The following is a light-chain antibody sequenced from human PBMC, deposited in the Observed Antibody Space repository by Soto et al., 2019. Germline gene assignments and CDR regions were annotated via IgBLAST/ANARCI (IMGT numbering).Light chain of an antibody. CDR3: QQRINWPRT. J-gene: IGKJ1*01. Sequence: EIVLTQSPATLSLSPGERVTLSCRASQSVDNFLAWYQQKPGQAPRLLIYDASNRAACIPARFSGSGSGTDFTLTISSLEPDDFAIYYCQQRINWPRTFGQGTKVEVK. V-gene: IGKV3-11*01. CDR2: DAS. CDR1: QSVDNF.